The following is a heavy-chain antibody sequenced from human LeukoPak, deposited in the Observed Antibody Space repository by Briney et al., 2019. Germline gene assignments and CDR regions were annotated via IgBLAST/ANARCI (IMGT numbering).Heavy chain of an antibody. CDR1: GYTFTGYY. Sequence: ASVKVSCKASGYTFTGYYMHWVRQAPGQGLEWMGWINPNSGGTNYAQKFQGRVTMTRDTSISTAYMELSRLRSDDTAVYYCARDRVVPAVEFDPWGQGTLVTVSS. CDR3: ARDRVVPAVEFDP. CDR2: INPNSGGT. J-gene: IGHJ5*02. V-gene: IGHV1-2*02. D-gene: IGHD2-2*01.